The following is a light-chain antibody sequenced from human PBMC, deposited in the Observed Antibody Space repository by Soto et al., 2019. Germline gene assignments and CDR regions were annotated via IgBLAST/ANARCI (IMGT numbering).Light chain of an antibody. CDR2: DAS. J-gene: IGKJ2*01. V-gene: IGKV3-11*01. Sequence: EIVLTQSPATLSLSPGERATLSCRASQSVTSYLAWYQQKPGQAPRLLIYDASNRATDIPTRFSGSGSGTDFTLTISRLEPEDFALYYCQQRSNWPYTFGQGTKLEIK. CDR3: QQRSNWPYT. CDR1: QSVTSY.